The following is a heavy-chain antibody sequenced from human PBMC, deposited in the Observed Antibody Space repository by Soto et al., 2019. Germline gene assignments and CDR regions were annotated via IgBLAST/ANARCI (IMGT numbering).Heavy chain of an antibody. CDR2: ISFSSDTI. Sequence: EVQLVESGGGLVQPGPSLRLSCAASGFTFSSYSMNWVRQAPGKGLEWVSYISFSSDTIYYADSVKGRFTISRDSAKNSLYLQMNSLRAEDTAVYCCARDLGWELLLDYWGQGTLVTVSS. D-gene: IGHD2-15*01. J-gene: IGHJ4*02. V-gene: IGHV3-48*01. CDR3: ARDLGWELLLDY. CDR1: GFTFSSYS.